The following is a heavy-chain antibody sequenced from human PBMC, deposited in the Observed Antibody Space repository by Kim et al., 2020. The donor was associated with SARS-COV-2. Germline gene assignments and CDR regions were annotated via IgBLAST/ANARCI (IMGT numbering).Heavy chain of an antibody. J-gene: IGHJ6*02. Sequence: ASVKVSCKASGYTFTSYGISWVRQAPGQGLEWMGWISAYNGNTNYAQKLQGRVTMTTDTSTSTAYMELRSLRSDDTAVYYCARDPGVPVSDYYYYYGMDVWGQGTTVTVSS. D-gene: IGHD2-2*01. CDR3: ARDPGVPVSDYYYYYGMDV. CDR1: GYTFTSYG. CDR2: ISAYNGNT. V-gene: IGHV1-18*04.